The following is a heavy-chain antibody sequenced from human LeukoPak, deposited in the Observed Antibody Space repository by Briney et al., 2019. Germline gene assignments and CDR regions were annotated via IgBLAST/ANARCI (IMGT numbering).Heavy chain of an antibody. CDR2: IYYSGST. D-gene: IGHD5-18*01. J-gene: IGHJ4*02. CDR1: GGSISSGGYS. Sequence: PSETLSLTCAVSGGSISSGGYSWSWIRQPPGKGLEWIGYIYYSGSTYYNPSLKSRVTISVDTSKNQFSLKLSSVTAADTAVYYCARGDTAPSPLDYWGQGTLVTVSS. CDR3: ARGDTAPSPLDY. V-gene: IGHV4-30-4*07.